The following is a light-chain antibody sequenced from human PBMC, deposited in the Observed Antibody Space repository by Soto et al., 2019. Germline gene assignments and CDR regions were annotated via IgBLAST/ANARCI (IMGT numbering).Light chain of an antibody. CDR3: SSSTTSTTRV. CDR2: DVS. CDR1: SGDVGAYNS. Sequence: QSALTQPASVSGSPGQSITLSCTGTSGDVGAYNSVSWYQQHPGKAPKLIIYDVSTRPSGVSNRFSGSKSGNTASLTISGLQAEDEADYYCSSSTTSTTRVFGTGTKLTVL. J-gene: IGLJ1*01. V-gene: IGLV2-14*03.